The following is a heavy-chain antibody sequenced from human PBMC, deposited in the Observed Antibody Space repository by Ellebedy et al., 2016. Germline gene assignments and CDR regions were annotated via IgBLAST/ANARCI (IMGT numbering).Heavy chain of an antibody. CDR1: GYTFTDYY. D-gene: IGHD5-12*01. CDR2: INPNNGDT. V-gene: IGHV1-2*02. Sequence: ASVKVSXXASGYTFTDYYMHWVRQAPGQGLEWMGWINPNNGDTNFAQKFQGRVTMKRDTSITYINTAYMELSRLTSGDTAVYFCVRSRLGGRMGYRTFDYWGQGTLVTVSS. J-gene: IGHJ4*02. CDR3: VRSRLGGRMGYRTFDY.